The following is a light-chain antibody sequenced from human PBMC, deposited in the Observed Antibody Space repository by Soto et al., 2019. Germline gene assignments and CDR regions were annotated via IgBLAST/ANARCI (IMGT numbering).Light chain of an antibody. V-gene: IGLV2-14*01. Sequence: QPASVSGSPGQSITISCTGTSSDVGGHNFVSWYQQHPGKAPKLMIYEVTNRPSGVSDRFSGSKSGNTASLTISGLQAEDEADYYCNSYTSTFTWVFGGGTKLTVL. CDR3: NSYTSTFTWV. CDR2: EVT. J-gene: IGLJ2*01. CDR1: SSDVGGHNF.